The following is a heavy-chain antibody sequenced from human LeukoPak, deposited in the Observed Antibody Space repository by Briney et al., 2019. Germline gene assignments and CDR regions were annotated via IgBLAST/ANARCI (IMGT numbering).Heavy chain of an antibody. D-gene: IGHD3-10*01. CDR2: ISGSGGNT. CDR1: GFTFDSYA. CDR3: ASPHMGRGIIIRGFDY. Sequence: GGSLRLSCAASGFTFDSYAMSWVRQAPGKGLEWVSAISGSGGNTYYADSVKGLFSISRDNFQNTLFLQMNSLRAEDTAVYYCASPHMGRGIIIRGFDYWGQGTLVTVSS. V-gene: IGHV3-23*01. J-gene: IGHJ4*02.